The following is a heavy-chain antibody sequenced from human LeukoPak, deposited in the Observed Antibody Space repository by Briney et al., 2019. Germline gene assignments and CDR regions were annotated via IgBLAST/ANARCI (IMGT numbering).Heavy chain of an antibody. CDR2: IYSGGST. Sequence: GGSLRLSCAASGFTVSSSYMSWVRQAPGKGLEWVSVIYSGGSTYYADFVKGRFTISRHISENTLYLQMHSLRPEDTAVYYCARGGGSGYDPFDYWGQGTLVTVSS. D-gene: IGHD5-12*01. CDR1: GFTVSSSY. J-gene: IGHJ4*02. V-gene: IGHV3-53*04. CDR3: ARGGGSGYDPFDY.